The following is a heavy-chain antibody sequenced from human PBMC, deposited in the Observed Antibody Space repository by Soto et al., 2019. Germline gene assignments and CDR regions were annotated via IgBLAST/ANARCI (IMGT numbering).Heavy chain of an antibody. J-gene: IGHJ3*02. V-gene: IGHV1-18*01. Sequence: GASVKVCCKASGYTFTSYGISWVRQAPGQGLEWMGWISAYNGNTNYAQKLQGRVTMTTDTSTSTAYMELRSLRSDDTAVYYCAGKDYGDYTDAFDIWGQGTMVTVSS. D-gene: IGHD4-17*01. CDR2: ISAYNGNT. CDR3: AGKDYGDYTDAFDI. CDR1: GYTFTSYG.